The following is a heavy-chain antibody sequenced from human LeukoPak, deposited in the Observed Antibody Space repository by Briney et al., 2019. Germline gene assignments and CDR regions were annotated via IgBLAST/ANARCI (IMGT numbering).Heavy chain of an antibody. D-gene: IGHD3-9*01. J-gene: IGHJ6*03. V-gene: IGHV1-18*01. Sequence: ASVKVSCKASGYTFTSYGISWVRQAPGQGLEWMGWISAYNGNTNYAQKLQGRVTMTTDTSTSTAYMELSSLRSEDTAVYYCARGAGYDILTGYFYYYYYMDVWGKGTTVTISS. CDR3: ARGAGYDILTGYFYYYYYMDV. CDR1: GYTFTSYG. CDR2: ISAYNGNT.